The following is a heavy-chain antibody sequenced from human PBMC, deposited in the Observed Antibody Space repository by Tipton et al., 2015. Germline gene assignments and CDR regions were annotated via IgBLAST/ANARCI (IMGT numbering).Heavy chain of an antibody. CDR3: ARVGKFYYDSRGFLI. V-gene: IGHV1-18*01. CDR2: ISAYNGHT. D-gene: IGHD3-22*01. J-gene: IGHJ4*02. CDR1: GYTFNRYG. Sequence: QVQLVQSGAEVKKPGASVKVSCQASGYTFNRYGITWVRQAPGQGLEWMGWISAYNGHTNYAQKLQGRVTMTTDTSTSTAYLELRSLRSDDTAVYYCARVGKFYYDSRGFLIWGQGTLVTVSS.